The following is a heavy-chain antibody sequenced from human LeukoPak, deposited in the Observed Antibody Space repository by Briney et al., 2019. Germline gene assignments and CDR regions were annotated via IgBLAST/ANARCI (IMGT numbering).Heavy chain of an antibody. CDR3: RGGDWGY. CDR2: APYGGSNK. V-gene: IGHV3-30*02. CDR1: GFTFDDYG. D-gene: IGHD2-21*02. J-gene: IGHJ4*02. Sequence: QSGGSLRLSCAASGFTFDDYGMSWVRQAPGKGLEWVASAPYGGSNKYYADSVKGRFTISRDNSKNMVYVQMNSLGAEDTAIYYCRGGDWGYWGQGTLVIVSS.